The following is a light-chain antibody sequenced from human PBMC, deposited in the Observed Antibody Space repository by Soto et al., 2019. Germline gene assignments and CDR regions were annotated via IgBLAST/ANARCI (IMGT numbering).Light chain of an antibody. CDR3: QQYNSYSQT. CDR2: AAS. CDR1: QSISRY. J-gene: IGKJ1*01. V-gene: IGKV1-39*01. Sequence: DIQMTQSHSSLSASVGDRVTITCRASQSISRYLNWYQQKPGKAPKLLIYAASSLLGGVPSRFSGSGSGTDFTLTISSLQPEDFATYYCQQYNSYSQTFGQGTKVDIK.